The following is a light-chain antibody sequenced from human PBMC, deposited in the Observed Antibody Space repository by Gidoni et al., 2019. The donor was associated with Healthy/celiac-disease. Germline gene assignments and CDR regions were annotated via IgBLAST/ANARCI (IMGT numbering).Light chain of an antibody. J-gene: IGKJ4*01. CDR3: RQSYSTPLT. Sequence: QMVQSPSSLSASLGDRVTITCRASQSISSYLNWYQQKPGKAPKLLIYAASSLQSGVRSRFSGSGSGTDFTRTISSLQPEEFATYYCRQSYSTPLTFGGGTKVEIK. CDR1: QSISSY. V-gene: IGKV1-39*01. CDR2: AAS.